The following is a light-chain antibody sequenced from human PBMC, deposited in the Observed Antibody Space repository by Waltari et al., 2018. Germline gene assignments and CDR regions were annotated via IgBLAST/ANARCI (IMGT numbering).Light chain of an antibody. CDR2: AAS. Sequence: DIQMTQSPSSLSASVGDRVTITCRASQDIGSWLAWYQQKPGKAPKLLIYAASRLESGGPPRFSGSGSGTDFILAISSLQPEDCGTFYCQQGNSFPYTFGQGTKLEI. J-gene: IGKJ2*01. CDR1: QDIGSW. CDR3: QQGNSFPYT. V-gene: IGKV1-12*01.